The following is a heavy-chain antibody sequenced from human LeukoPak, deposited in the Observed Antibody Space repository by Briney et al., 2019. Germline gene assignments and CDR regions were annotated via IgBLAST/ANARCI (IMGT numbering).Heavy chain of an antibody. V-gene: IGHV1-2*06. CDR1: GYTFTGYY. CDR2: INPNSGGT. Sequence: ASVKVSCKASGYTFTGYYMRWVRQAPGQGLEWMGRINPNSGGTNYAQKFQGRVTMTRDTSISTAYMELSRLRSDDTAVYYCAREGDDFWSGYYSAYYYYGMDVWGQGTTVTVSS. J-gene: IGHJ6*02. D-gene: IGHD3-3*01. CDR3: AREGDDFWSGYYSAYYYYGMDV.